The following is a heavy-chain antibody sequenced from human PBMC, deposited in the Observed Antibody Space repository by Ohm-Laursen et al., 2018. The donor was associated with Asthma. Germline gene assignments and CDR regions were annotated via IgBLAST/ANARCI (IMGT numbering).Heavy chain of an antibody. J-gene: IGHJ4*02. CDR1: GFIFSDYY. Sequence: GQTLSLTCAASGFIFSDYYMSWIRQAPGKGLEWVSGISGSGGRTYYADSVKGRFTISRDNSKNTLYLQMNSLRAEDTAVFYCAKESIEAVYLDYWGQGTLVTVSS. D-gene: IGHD6-13*01. V-gene: IGHV3-23*01. CDR3: AKESIEAVYLDY. CDR2: ISGSGGRT.